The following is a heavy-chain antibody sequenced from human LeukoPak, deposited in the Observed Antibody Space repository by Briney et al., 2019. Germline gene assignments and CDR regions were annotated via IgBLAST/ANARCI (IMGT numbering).Heavy chain of an antibody. D-gene: IGHD3-16*01. Sequence: GGSLRLSCAASGVTFSSYAMSWVRQAPGRGLEWVSLIIGSGGSTYYADSVKGRFTISRDNSKNTLYLQMNSLRAEDTAVFYCAKDRDDYVWGSYLGAFDIWGQGTMVTVSS. V-gene: IGHV3-23*01. CDR3: AKDRDDYVWGSYLGAFDI. CDR2: IIGSGGST. J-gene: IGHJ3*02. CDR1: GVTFSSYA.